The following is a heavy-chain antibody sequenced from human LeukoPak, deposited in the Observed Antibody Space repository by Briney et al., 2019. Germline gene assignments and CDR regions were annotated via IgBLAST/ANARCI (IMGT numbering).Heavy chain of an antibody. D-gene: IGHD2-15*01. J-gene: IGHJ5*02. CDR1: GFTVSSNY. CDR2: IYSTGTT. CDR3: ASLIGYCSGGSCYRP. Sequence: PGGSLRLSCAASGFTVSSNYMSWVRQAPGKGLEWVSVIYSTGTTYYADSVKGRFTISRDNSKNTLYLQMNSLRVKDTAMYYCASLIGYCSGGSCYRPWGQGTLVTVSS. V-gene: IGHV3-53*01.